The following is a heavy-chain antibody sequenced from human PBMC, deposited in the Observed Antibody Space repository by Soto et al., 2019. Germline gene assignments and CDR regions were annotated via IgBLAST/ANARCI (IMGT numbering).Heavy chain of an antibody. D-gene: IGHD1-1*01. J-gene: IGHJ5*02. V-gene: IGHV1-18*04. Sequence: QVQLVQSGAEVKKPGASVKVSCKASGYNFMRYGFTWVRQAPGQGLEWMGWINVDNGETKYPQKIQGRVTMTTDTSTSTVYMELRSLTSADTAVYYCARWIRGGYSDWFDPWGHGTLVTVSS. CDR3: ARWIRGGYSDWFDP. CDR1: GYNFMRYG. CDR2: INVDNGET.